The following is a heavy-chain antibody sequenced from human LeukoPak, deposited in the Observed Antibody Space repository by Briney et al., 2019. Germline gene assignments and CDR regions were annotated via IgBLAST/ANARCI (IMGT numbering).Heavy chain of an antibody. CDR2: IYYSGST. CDR1: GGSISSYY. V-gene: IGHV4-59*01. Sequence: SETLSLTCTVSGGSISSYYWSWIRQPPGKGLEWIGYIYYSGSTNYNPSLKSRVTISVDTFKNQFSLKLSSVTAADTAVYYCARGKATSSPFDYWGQGTLVTVSS. J-gene: IGHJ4*02. CDR3: ARGKATSSPFDY.